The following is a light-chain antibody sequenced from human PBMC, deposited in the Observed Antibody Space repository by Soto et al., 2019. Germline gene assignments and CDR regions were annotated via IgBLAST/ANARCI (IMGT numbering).Light chain of an antibody. V-gene: IGKV3-15*01. J-gene: IGKJ4*01. CDR3: QQYNSWPPLT. CDR2: GVS. Sequence: IVLTQSPATLSVSPGESVTLSCRAGLTVSSNLAWYQQKPGQAPRLLISGVSTRAPDVPPRFSGGGSGTEFTLTISSRQSEDFAVYYCQQYNSWPPLTFGGGTKVEIK. CDR1: LTVSSN.